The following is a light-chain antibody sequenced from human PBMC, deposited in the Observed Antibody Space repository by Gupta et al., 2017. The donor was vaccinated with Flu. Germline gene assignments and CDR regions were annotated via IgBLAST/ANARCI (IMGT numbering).Light chain of an antibody. CDR1: EGVVYSDGNTY. CDR3: KRSTLPWT. V-gene: IGKV2-30*01. J-gene: IGKJ2*02. Sequence: DVVMTQSPLSLPVTLGQPASISCRSSEGVVYSDGNTYLHWFQLRPGHSRRRIIYQVSHREYGDPDRFSGSGEDNDFTLKSSRVEDEDVGVYYDKRSTLPWTFGQGTKMEI. CDR2: QVS.